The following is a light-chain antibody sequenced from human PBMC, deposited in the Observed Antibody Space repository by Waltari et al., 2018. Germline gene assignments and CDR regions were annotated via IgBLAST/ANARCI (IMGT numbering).Light chain of an antibody. CDR3: AAWDDSMHGHWV. J-gene: IGLJ3*02. V-gene: IGLV1-44*01. CDR1: SSNIGNNL. Sequence: QSVLTQPPSASGTPGQRVTISCSGSSSNIGNNLVNWYQQVPGKVPKLVIYRSDQRPAGVPDRFSGPKSGTSASLAINGLQSEDEADYYCAAWDDSMHGHWVFGGGTKVTVL. CDR2: RSD.